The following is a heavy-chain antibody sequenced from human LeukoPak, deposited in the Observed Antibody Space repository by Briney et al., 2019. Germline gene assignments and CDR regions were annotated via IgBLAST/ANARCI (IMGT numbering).Heavy chain of an antibody. CDR2: INPNSGGT. D-gene: IGHD4-23*01. J-gene: IGHJ5*02. CDR1: GYAFTSYY. CDR3: AREYGGNVFAAWFDP. V-gene: IGHV1-2*02. Sequence: ASVKVSCKASGYAFTSYYMHWVRQAPGQGLEWMGWINPNSGGTNYAQKFQGRVTMTRDTSASTAYMELSSLRSEDMAVYYCAREYGGNVFAAWFDPWGQGTLVTVSS.